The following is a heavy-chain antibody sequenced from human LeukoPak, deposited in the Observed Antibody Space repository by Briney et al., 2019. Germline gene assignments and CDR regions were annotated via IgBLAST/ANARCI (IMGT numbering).Heavy chain of an antibody. J-gene: IGHJ5*02. V-gene: IGHV1-2*02. CDR3: ARIPTYCSGGSCYGPNWFDP. CDR1: GYTFTGYY. Sequence: ASVKVSCKASGYTFTGYYMHWVRQAPGQGLEWMGWINPNSGGTNYAQKFQGRVTMTRDTSISTAYMELSRLRSDDTAVYYCARIPTYCSGGSCYGPNWFDPWGQGTLVTVSS. CDR2: INPNSGGT. D-gene: IGHD2-15*01.